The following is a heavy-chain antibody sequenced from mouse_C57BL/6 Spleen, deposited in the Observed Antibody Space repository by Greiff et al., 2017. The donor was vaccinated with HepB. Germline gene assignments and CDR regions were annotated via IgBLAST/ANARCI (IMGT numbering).Heavy chain of an antibody. Sequence: QVQLQQPGAELVKPGASVKLSCKASGYTFTSYWMQWVKQRPGQGLEWIGEIDPSDSYTNYNQKFKGKATLTVDTSSSTAYMQLSSLTSEDSAVYYCARRVLYDYPFDYWGQGTTLTVSS. J-gene: IGHJ2*01. CDR1: GYTFTSYW. CDR3: ARRVLYDYPFDY. V-gene: IGHV1-50*01. D-gene: IGHD2-4*01. CDR2: IDPSDSYT.